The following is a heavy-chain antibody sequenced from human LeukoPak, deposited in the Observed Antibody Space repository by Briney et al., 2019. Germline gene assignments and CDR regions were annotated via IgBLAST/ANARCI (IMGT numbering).Heavy chain of an antibody. CDR1: GFTFDDYG. J-gene: IGHJ3*02. CDR2: INWNGGST. V-gene: IGHV3-20*04. Sequence: GGSLRLSCAASGFTFDDYGMSWVRRAPGKGLEWVSGINWNGGSTGYADSVKGRFTISRDNAKNSLYLQMNSLRAEDTALYYCARALWSGYYAIYWGAFDIWGQGTMVTVSS. CDR3: ARALWSGYYAIYWGAFDI. D-gene: IGHD3-3*01.